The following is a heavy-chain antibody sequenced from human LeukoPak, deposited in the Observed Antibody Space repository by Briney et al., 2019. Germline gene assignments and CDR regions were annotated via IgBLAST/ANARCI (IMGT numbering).Heavy chain of an antibody. V-gene: IGHV4-34*01. CDR2: VNHSGYT. CDR3: ARQVYGSDY. Sequence: SETLSLTRDVSGVSFSTYYWSWIRQSPEKGLEWIGEVNHSGYTNLNPSLKSRVTISVDTSKNQVSLKLSSVTAADTAVYYCARQVYGSDYWGQGTLVTVSS. CDR1: GVSFSTYY. D-gene: IGHD4-17*01. J-gene: IGHJ4*02.